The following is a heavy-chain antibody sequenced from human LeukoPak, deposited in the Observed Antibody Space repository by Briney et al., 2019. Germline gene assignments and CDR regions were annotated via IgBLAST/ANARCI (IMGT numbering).Heavy chain of an antibody. J-gene: IGHJ5*02. Sequence: ASVKVSCKASGYTFTNYYIHWVRQAPGQGLEWMGIINPSGGSTSYAQKFQGRVTMTRDTSTNTVYMELSSLRSEDTAVYYCARDACSATICQAGGNWFDPWGLGTLVIVS. CDR1: GYTFTNYY. D-gene: IGHD2-2*01. V-gene: IGHV1-46*01. CDR2: INPSGGST. CDR3: ARDACSATICQAGGNWFDP.